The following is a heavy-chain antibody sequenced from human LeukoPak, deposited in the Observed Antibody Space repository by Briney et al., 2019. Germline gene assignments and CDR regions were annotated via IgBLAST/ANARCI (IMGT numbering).Heavy chain of an antibody. Sequence: SETLSLTCAVYGGSFSGYYWSWIRQPPGKGLEWIGVINHSGSTNYNPSLKSRVTISVDTSKNQFSLKLSSVTAADTAVYYCARKGFDIVVVPAATTQLSGLYGFDYWGQGTLVTVSS. CDR3: ARKGFDIVVVPAATTQLSGLYGFDY. D-gene: IGHD2-2*01. CDR1: GGSFSGYY. J-gene: IGHJ4*02. CDR2: INHSGST. V-gene: IGHV4-34*01.